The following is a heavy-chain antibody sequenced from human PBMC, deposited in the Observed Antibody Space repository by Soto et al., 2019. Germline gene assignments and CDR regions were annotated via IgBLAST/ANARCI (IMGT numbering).Heavy chain of an antibody. V-gene: IGHV4-34*01. CDR3: AIGLPTIFWSGYLGHRGLDP. J-gene: IGHJ5*02. CDR1: GGSFSGDY. Sequence: NPSETLSLTCAVYGGSFSGDYWSWIRQPPGKGLEWIGEINHSGSTNYNPSLKSRVTISVDTSKNQFSLKLSSVTAADTAVYYFAIGLPTIFWSGYLGHRGLDPWGQGTLVTVSS. D-gene: IGHD3-3*01. CDR2: INHSGST.